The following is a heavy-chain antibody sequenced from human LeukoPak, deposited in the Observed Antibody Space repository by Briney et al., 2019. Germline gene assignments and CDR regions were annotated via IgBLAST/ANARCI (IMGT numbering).Heavy chain of an antibody. CDR2: IDWNSGNM. CDR3: ARTPTSGTVWIYSDC. J-gene: IGHJ4*02. CDR1: GFIFGDYA. V-gene: IGHV3-9*01. D-gene: IGHD3-10*01. Sequence: GGSLRLSCAASGFIFGDYAMHWVRQGPGKGLEWVSGIDWNSGNMVYADSVKGRFTISRDNAKNSLYLQMDSLRTEDTALYYCARTPTSGTVWIYSDCWGQGTLVTVSS.